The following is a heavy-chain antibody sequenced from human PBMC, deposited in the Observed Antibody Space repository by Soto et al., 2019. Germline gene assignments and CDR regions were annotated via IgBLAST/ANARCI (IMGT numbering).Heavy chain of an antibody. J-gene: IGHJ6*02. Sequence: QVQLVQSGAEAKKPGSSVKVSCKTSGGTFSSYAISWVRQAPGHGLEWMGGIAPLFRTTNYAQKFPGGVTITADTSTYTVYMELSGLRSGDTAVYYCASGVYISTWSNLLDLSGLDVWGQGTTVTVSS. CDR1: GGTFSSYA. V-gene: IGHV1-69*06. CDR2: IAPLFRTT. CDR3: ASGVYISTWSNLLDLSGLDV. D-gene: IGHD3-3*02.